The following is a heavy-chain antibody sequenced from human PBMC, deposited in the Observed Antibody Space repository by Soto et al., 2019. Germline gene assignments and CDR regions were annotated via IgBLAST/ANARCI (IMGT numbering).Heavy chain of an antibody. CDR2: IYYSGST. CDR1: GGSISSGDYY. D-gene: IGHD2-2*01. Sequence: SETLSLTCTVSGGSISSGDYYWSWIRQPPGKGLEWIGYIYYSGSTFYNPSLKNRVTISLDTSKIQFSLKLSSVTAADTAVYYCARDGTSYYYGMDVWGQGTTVTVSS. V-gene: IGHV4-30-4*01. J-gene: IGHJ6*02. CDR3: ARDGTSYYYGMDV.